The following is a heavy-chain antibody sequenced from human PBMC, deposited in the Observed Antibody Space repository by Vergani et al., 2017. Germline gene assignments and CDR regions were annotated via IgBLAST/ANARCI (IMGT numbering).Heavy chain of an antibody. Sequence: QVQLVQSGAEVKKPGASVKVSCKASGYTFTGYYMHWVRQAPGQGLEWMGWINPNSGGTNYVQKFQGRVTTTRDTFITTAYMELSRLKSDDTAVYYCATGNWNDVADHWGQGTLVTVSS. CDR1: GYTFTGYY. CDR2: INPNSGGT. D-gene: IGHD1-20*01. V-gene: IGHV1-2*02. J-gene: IGHJ4*02. CDR3: ATGNWNDVADH.